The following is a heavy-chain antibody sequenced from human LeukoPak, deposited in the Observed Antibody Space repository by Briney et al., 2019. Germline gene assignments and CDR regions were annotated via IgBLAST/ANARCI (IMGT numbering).Heavy chain of an antibody. J-gene: IGHJ4*02. CDR1: GYTFTRYG. Sequence: ASVKVSCKASGYTFTRYGMSWVRQAPGQGLEWMGWISAYNGNTNYAQKLQGRVTMTTDTSTSTAYMELRSLRSDDTAVYYCARYYYYYDSSGYFLSSGVDYWGQGTLVTVSS. V-gene: IGHV1-18*01. D-gene: IGHD3-22*01. CDR3: ARYYYYYDSSGYFLSSGVDY. CDR2: ISAYNGNT.